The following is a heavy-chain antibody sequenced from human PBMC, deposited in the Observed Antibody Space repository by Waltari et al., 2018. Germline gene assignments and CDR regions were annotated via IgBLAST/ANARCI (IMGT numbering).Heavy chain of an antibody. Sequence: EVQVLESGGGLVQPGGSLRLSCAASGFRFSNSAMGWVRRAPGKGLEWVSVISGSGGEIHYADSVKGRFTISRDNFKNTVSLQMSSLRAEDTALYYCAKGAESNIWSPGYWGQGTLVTVSS. V-gene: IGHV3-23*01. J-gene: IGHJ4*02. CDR2: ISGSGGEI. CDR1: GFRFSNSA. CDR3: AKGAESNIWSPGY. D-gene: IGHD6-13*01.